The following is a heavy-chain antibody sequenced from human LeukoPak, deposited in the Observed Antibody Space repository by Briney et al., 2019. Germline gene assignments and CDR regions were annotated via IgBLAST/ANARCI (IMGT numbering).Heavy chain of an antibody. Sequence: GGSLRLSCAASGFTFSSYEMNWVRQAPGKGLEWVSYISSSGSTIYYADSVKGRFTISRDNAKNSLYLQMNSLRAEDMALYYCAKDMAGFLEWLGAFDIWGQGTMVTVSS. J-gene: IGHJ3*02. CDR2: ISSSGSTI. CDR1: GFTFSSYE. CDR3: AKDMAGFLEWLGAFDI. D-gene: IGHD3-3*01. V-gene: IGHV3-48*03.